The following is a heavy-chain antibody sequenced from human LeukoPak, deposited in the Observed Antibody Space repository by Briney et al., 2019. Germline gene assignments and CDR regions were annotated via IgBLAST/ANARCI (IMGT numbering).Heavy chain of an antibody. CDR3: ARRGNWGIDY. Sequence: PGGSLRLSCAASGFTFSSYSMTWVRQAPGKGLGWVSYISSSSSTMYYADSVKGRFTISRDNAKNSLYLQMNSLRAEDTAVYYCARRGNWGIDYWGQGTLVTVSS. CDR2: ISSSSSTM. CDR1: GFTFSSYS. V-gene: IGHV3-48*04. D-gene: IGHD7-27*01. J-gene: IGHJ4*02.